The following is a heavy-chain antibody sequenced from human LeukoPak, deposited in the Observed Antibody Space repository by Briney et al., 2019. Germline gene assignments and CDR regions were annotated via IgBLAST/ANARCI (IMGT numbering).Heavy chain of an antibody. V-gene: IGHV5-51*01. Sequence: PGESLEISCQGSGYSFSSYWIGWVRQLPGKGLEWMGIIYLGDSDTIYSPSFQGQVTFSADKSIRPAYLQWSGLKASDTAMYYCARRNNDRSGFYYFDYWGQGTLVTVSS. J-gene: IGHJ4*02. CDR2: IYLGDSDT. CDR1: GYSFSSYW. D-gene: IGHD3-22*01. CDR3: ARRNNDRSGFYYFDY.